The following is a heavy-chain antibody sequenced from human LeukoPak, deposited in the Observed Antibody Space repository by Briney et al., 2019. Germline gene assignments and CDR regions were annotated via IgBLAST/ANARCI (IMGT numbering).Heavy chain of an antibody. CDR3: ARGRYYLDS. CDR2: FSNDGTTT. CDR1: GFTFSSYA. J-gene: IGHJ4*02. V-gene: IGHV3-74*01. Sequence: GGSLRLSCAASGFTFSSYAMSWVCQAPGKGLVWVSRFSNDGTTTTYADSVKGRFTISRDNAKNTLYLQMNSLRADDTAVYYCARGRYYLDSWGQGTLVTVSS.